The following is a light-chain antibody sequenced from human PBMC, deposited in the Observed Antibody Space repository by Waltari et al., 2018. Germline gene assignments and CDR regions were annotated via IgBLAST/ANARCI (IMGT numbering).Light chain of an antibody. J-gene: IGKJ5*01. CDR2: DAS. Sequence: EIVLTQSPATLSLSPGERATLSCRASQRVSSDLAWYQQKPGQAPRLLIYDASNRATGIPARFSGSGSGTDFTLTISSLEPEDFAVYYCQQRSNWPPLFGQGTRLEIK. CDR3: QQRSNWPPL. CDR1: QRVSSD. V-gene: IGKV3-11*01.